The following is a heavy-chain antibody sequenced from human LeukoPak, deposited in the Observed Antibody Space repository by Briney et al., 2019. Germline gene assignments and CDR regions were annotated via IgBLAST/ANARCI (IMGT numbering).Heavy chain of an antibody. Sequence: ASVRVSSKASGYTFTAYYMHWVRQAPGQGGEWMGWINPNSGDTTYEQKFQGRVTVTRDTSSSTAYMELSRLRSDDTAVYFCARGRALLGPTTPLFDLWGRGPLVSVSS. J-gene: IGHJ4*02. D-gene: IGHD1-26*01. CDR2: INPNSGDT. CDR3: ARGRALLGPTTPLFDL. CDR1: GYTFTAYY. V-gene: IGHV1-2*02.